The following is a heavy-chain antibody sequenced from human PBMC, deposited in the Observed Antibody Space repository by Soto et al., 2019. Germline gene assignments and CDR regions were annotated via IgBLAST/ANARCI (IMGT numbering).Heavy chain of an antibody. CDR1: GYTFTSYG. CDR2: ISAYNGNT. V-gene: IGHV1-18*04. J-gene: IGHJ4*02. CDR3: AIFPCDIVTGFRRISYCFDY. Sequence: ASVKVSCKASGYTFTSYGISWVRQAPGQGLEWMGWISAYNGNTNYAQKLQGRVTMTTDTSTSTAYMELRSLRSDDTAVYYCAIFPCDIVTGFRRISYCFDYWGQGTLVTVSS. D-gene: IGHD3-9*01.